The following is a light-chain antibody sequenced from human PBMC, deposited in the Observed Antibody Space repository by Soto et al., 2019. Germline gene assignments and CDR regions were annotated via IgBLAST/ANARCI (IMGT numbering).Light chain of an antibody. V-gene: IGKV3-20*01. Sequence: IVLTQSPGTLSLSPGERATLSCRASQIVTSRYLAWYQHRPDHAPTLLIYAASNRATGIPDRFSGGGSGTDFTLTISRLEPEDFAVYYCQQFGGSYTFGQGTKLEMK. CDR1: QIVTSRY. CDR3: QQFGGSYT. CDR2: AAS. J-gene: IGKJ2*01.